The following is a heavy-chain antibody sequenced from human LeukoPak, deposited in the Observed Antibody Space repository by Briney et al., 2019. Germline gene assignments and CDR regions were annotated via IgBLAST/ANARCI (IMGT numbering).Heavy chain of an antibody. Sequence: GASVKVSCKASGYTFTGYYMHWVRQAPGQGLEWMGWINPNSGGTNYAQKFQGRVTMTRDTSISTAYMELSRLRSDDTAVYYCARSQTELLWFGELPNDAFDIWGQGTMVTVSS. J-gene: IGHJ3*02. CDR2: INPNSGGT. CDR3: ARSQTELLWFGELPNDAFDI. D-gene: IGHD3-10*01. CDR1: GYTFTGYY. V-gene: IGHV1-2*02.